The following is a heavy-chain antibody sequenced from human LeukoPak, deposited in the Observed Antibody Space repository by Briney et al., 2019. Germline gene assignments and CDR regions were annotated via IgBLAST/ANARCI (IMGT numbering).Heavy chain of an antibody. J-gene: IGHJ6*03. CDR1: GGTLSSYA. Sequence: SSVQVSCKPSGGTLSSYAIIWLRQAPGPRLEWIGGICPIFGTANYAQKFQGRVTITADESTSTAYMELSSLRSEDTAVYYCARYLGYCSSTSCSYYYYMDVWGKGTTVTVSS. CDR2: ICPIFGTA. CDR3: ARYLGYCSSTSCSYYYYMDV. V-gene: IGHV1-69*13. D-gene: IGHD2-2*01.